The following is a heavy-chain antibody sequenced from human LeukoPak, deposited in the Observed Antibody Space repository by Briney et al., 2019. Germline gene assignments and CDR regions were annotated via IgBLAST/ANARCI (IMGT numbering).Heavy chain of an antibody. V-gene: IGHV1-8*01. Sequence: GASVKVSCKASGYTFTSYDINWVRQATGQGLKWMGWMNPNSGNTGYAQKFQGRVTMTRNTSISTAYMELSSLRSEDTAVYYCARVLRLRYSLIYYYYGMDVWGQGTTVTVSS. CDR1: GYTFTSYD. D-gene: IGHD5-18*01. CDR2: MNPNSGNT. CDR3: ARVLRLRYSLIYYYYGMDV. J-gene: IGHJ6*02.